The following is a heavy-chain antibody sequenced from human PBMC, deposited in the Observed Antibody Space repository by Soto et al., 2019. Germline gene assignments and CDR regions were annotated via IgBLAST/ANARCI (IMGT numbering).Heavy chain of an antibody. D-gene: IGHD3-16*02. CDR3: AKTYYDYVWGSYHLPH. J-gene: IGHJ4*02. CDR1: GCTFSSYA. Sequence: QVQLVQSGAEVKKPGSSVKVSCKASGCTFSSYAISWVRQAPGQGLEWMGGIIPIFGTANYAQKFQGRVTITADESTSTAYMELSSLRSEDTAVYYCAKTYYDYVWGSYHLPHWGQGTLVTVSS. V-gene: IGHV1-69*01. CDR2: IIPIFGTA.